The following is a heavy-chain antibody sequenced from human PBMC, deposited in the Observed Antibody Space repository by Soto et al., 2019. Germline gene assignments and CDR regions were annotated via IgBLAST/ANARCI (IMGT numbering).Heavy chain of an antibody. D-gene: IGHD1-26*01. V-gene: IGHV1-69*13. CDR2: IIPIFGTA. CDR1: GGTFSSYA. J-gene: IGHJ6*02. CDR3: ASHIVGATYYYYGMDV. Sequence: SVKVSCKASGGTFSSYAISWVRQAPGQGLEWMGGIIPIFGTANYAQKFQGRVTIAADESTSTAYMELSSLRSEDTAVYYCASHIVGATYYYYGMDVWGQGTTVTVSS.